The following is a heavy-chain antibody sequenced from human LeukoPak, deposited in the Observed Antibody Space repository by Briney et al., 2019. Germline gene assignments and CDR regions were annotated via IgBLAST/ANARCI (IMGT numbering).Heavy chain of an antibody. CDR1: GGSISSYY. D-gene: IGHD6-13*01. CDR3: ARDAAAAGSDEYYFDY. V-gene: IGHV4-59*01. CDR2: IYYSGST. Sequence: SETLSLTCTVSGGSISSYYWSWIRQPPGKGLEWIGYIYYSGSTNYNPSLKSRVTISVDTSKNQFSLKLSSVTAADTAVYYCARDAAAAGSDEYYFDYWGQGTLVTVSS. J-gene: IGHJ4*02.